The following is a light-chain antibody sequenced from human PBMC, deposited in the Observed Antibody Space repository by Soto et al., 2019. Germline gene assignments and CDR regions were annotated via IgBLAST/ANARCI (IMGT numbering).Light chain of an antibody. Sequence: EIVMTQSPATLSVTPGERATLSCRASQSVSSNLAWYQQKRGQAPRLLIYGASTRATGIPARFSGSGSGTEFTLTISSLQSEDFAVYYCQQYNNWPRTFGGGTKVEIK. CDR2: GAS. V-gene: IGKV3-15*01. CDR1: QSVSSN. CDR3: QQYNNWPRT. J-gene: IGKJ4*01.